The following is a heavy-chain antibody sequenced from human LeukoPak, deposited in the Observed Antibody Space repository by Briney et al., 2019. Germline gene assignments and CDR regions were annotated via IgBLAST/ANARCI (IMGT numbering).Heavy chain of an antibody. CDR2: ISSSSSTI. CDR3: ARETCYDFWSGYCLLGAFDP. CDR1: GFTFSSYS. V-gene: IGHV3-48*01. Sequence: QPGGSLRLSCAASGFTFSSYSMNWVRQAPGKGLEWVSYISSSSSTIYYADSVKGRFTISRDNAKNSLYLQMNSLRAEDTAVYYCARETCYDFWSGYCLLGAFDPWGQGTLVTVSS. D-gene: IGHD3-3*01. J-gene: IGHJ5*02.